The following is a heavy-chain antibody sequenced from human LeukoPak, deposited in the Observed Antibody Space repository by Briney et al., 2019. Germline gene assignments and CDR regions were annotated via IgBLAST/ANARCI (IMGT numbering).Heavy chain of an antibody. CDR1: GFTVITND. Sequence: GGSLRLSCAASGFTVITNDMTWVRQAPGKGLEWVSGINWNGGSTGYADSVKGRFTISRDNAKNSLYLQMNSLRAEDTALYYCARVAHCSSTSCYLVGDYYYYYMDVWGKGTTVTVSS. V-gene: IGHV3-20*04. CDR2: INWNGGST. J-gene: IGHJ6*03. D-gene: IGHD2-2*01. CDR3: ARVAHCSSTSCYLVGDYYYYYMDV.